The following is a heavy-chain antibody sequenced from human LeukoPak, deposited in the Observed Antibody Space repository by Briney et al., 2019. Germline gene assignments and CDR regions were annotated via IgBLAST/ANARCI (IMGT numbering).Heavy chain of an antibody. D-gene: IGHD3-10*01. Sequence: PGGSLRLSCAASGSTFSSHSMNWVRQAPGKGLEWVSSISSSSSYIYYADSVKGRFTISRGNAKNSLYLQMNSLRAEDTAVYYCARDQETYYYGSGSNAFDIWGQGTMVTVSS. CDR1: GSTFSSHS. V-gene: IGHV3-21*01. CDR3: ARDQETYYYGSGSNAFDI. J-gene: IGHJ3*02. CDR2: ISSSSSYI.